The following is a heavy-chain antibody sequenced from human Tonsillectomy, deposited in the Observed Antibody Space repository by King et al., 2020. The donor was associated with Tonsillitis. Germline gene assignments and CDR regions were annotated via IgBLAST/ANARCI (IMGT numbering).Heavy chain of an antibody. CDR1: GFTFGDSA. CDR2: IRGKVYGGTT. Sequence: VQLVESGGGLVQPGRSLRLSCLASGFTFGDSAMSWFRQAPGKGLEWVGFIRGKVYGGTTEYAASVKGRFTISRDGSKSIAYLQMNSLKTEDTAVYFCSTDPSGDVWYGSGSSPWAYWGQGTLVTVSS. J-gene: IGHJ4*02. V-gene: IGHV3-49*01. D-gene: IGHD3-10*01. CDR3: STDPSGDVWYGSGSSPWAY.